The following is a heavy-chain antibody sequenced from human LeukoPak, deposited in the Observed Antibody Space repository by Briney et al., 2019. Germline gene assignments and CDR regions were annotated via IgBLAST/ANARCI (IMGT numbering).Heavy chain of an antibody. D-gene: IGHD5-18*01. CDR1: GFTFSDYY. CDR3: AILYSYGRYYMDV. V-gene: IGHV3-11*01. J-gene: IGHJ6*03. Sequence: GGSLRLSCAASGFTFSDYYMSWIRQAPGKGLEWVSYISSSGSTIYYADSVKGRFTISRDNAKNSLYLQMNSLRAEDTAVYYCAILYSYGRYYMDVWGKETTVTISS. CDR2: ISSSGSTI.